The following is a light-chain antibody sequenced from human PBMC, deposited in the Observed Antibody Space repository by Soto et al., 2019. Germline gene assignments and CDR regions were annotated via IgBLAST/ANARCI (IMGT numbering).Light chain of an antibody. CDR1: SSDVGSYNV. V-gene: IGLV2-23*02. Sequence: QSSLTQPASVSGSPGQSIPISCTGTSSDVGSYNVVSWYQQHPGKAPKLLIYEVSKRPSGVSDRFSGSKSGNTASLTISGLQAEDEADYHCCSYAGSSSAYVFGTGTKVTVL. J-gene: IGLJ1*01. CDR3: CSYAGSSSAYV. CDR2: EVS.